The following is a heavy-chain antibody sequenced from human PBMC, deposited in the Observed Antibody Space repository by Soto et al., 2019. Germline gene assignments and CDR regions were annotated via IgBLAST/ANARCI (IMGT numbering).Heavy chain of an antibody. CDR1: GFTVSSNY. V-gene: IGHV3-66*01. D-gene: IGHD4-17*01. J-gene: IGHJ2*01. CDR3: ARVMTTTKYWYFDL. Sequence: EVQLVESGGGLVQPGGSLRLSCAASGFTVSSNYMSWVRQAPGKGLEWVSVIYSGGSTYYADSVKGRFTIYRDNSKNTLYLQMNSLRAEDTAVYYCARVMTTTKYWYFDLWGRGTLVTVSS. CDR2: IYSGGST.